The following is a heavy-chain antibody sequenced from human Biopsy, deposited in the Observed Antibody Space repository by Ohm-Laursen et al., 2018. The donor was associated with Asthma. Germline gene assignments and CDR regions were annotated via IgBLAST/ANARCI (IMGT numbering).Heavy chain of an antibody. J-gene: IGHJ6*02. V-gene: IGHV4-61*01. CDR2: IHYTGWD. D-gene: IGHD3-10*01. CDR1: GGSVSTGSYY. CDR3: ARGPNYHGSGRAPIGMDV. Sequence: SDTLSLTCTVSGGSVSTGSYYWSWIRQPPGKGLECLGYIHYTGWDNYNPSLKSRVTISVGTSMNQFFLRLNSVTAANTAVYYCARGPNYHGSGRAPIGMDVWGQGTTVTVSS.